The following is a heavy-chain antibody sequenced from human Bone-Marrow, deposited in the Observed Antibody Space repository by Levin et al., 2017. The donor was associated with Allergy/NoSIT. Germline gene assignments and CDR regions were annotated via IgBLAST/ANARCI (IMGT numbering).Heavy chain of an antibody. J-gene: IGHJ4*02. CDR2: IKQDGSEK. CDR1: GFTFSSYW. D-gene: IGHD6-19*01. Sequence: GGSLRLSCAASGFTFSSYWMSWVRQAPGKGLEWVANIKQDGSEKYYVDSVKGRFTISRDNAKNSLYLQMNSLRAEDTAVYYCARDIKQWLVPGGNFDYWGQGTLVTVSS. V-gene: IGHV3-7*01. CDR3: ARDIKQWLVPGGNFDY.